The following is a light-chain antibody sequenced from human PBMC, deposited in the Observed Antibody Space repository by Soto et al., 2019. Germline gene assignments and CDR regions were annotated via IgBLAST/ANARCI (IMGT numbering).Light chain of an antibody. Sequence: QSALTQPPSVSGSPGQSVTISCTGTSSDVGSYNRVSWYQQPPGTAPKLIIYEVSNRPSGVPDRFFGSKSGNTASLTISGLQDEDEADYYCSSFTSSNTWVFGGGTKLTVL. CDR1: SSDVGSYNR. CDR2: EVS. CDR3: SSFTSSNTWV. V-gene: IGLV2-18*02. J-gene: IGLJ3*02.